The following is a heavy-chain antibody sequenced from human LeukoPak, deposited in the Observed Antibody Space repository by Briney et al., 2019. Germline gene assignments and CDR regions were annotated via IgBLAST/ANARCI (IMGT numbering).Heavy chain of an antibody. D-gene: IGHD1-26*01. CDR2: IRSDGST. CDR3: AREMYSGMYNDAFDI. CDR1: GFTVSSNY. V-gene: IGHV3-53*01. J-gene: IGHJ3*02. Sequence: GGSLRLSCTASGFTVSSNYMSWVRQAPGKGLEWVSVIRSDGSTNHADSVKGRFTISRDNSKNTLYLQMNNLRAEDTAMYYCAREMYSGMYNDAFDIWGQGTKATVSS.